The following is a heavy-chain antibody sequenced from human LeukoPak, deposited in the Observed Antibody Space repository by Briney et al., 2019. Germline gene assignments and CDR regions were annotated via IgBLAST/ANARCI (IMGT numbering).Heavy chain of an antibody. V-gene: IGHV4-34*01. CDR2: SIHSGTT. Sequence: PSETLSLTCAVYGGSFNGYYWSWIRQLPGKGLEWIGESIHSGTTNYNPSLKSRVTISVDTSKNQFSLKLTSVTAADTALYYCARGYRSADRGFDSWGQGALVTVSS. CDR1: GGSFNGYY. J-gene: IGHJ4*02. CDR3: ARGYRSADRGFDS. D-gene: IGHD3-16*02.